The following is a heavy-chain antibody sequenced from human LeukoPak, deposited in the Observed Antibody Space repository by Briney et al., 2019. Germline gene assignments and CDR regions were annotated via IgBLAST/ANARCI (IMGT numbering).Heavy chain of an antibody. D-gene: IGHD4-23*01. Sequence: ASVKVSCKASGYTFTGYYMHWVRQAPGQGLEWMGWINPNSGGTNYAQKFQGRDTMTRVTSISTAYMELSRLRSDDTAVYYCASSDYGGNPYFDYWGRGTLVTVSS. CDR2: INPNSGGT. CDR1: GYTFTGYY. V-gene: IGHV1-2*02. CDR3: ASSDYGGNPYFDY. J-gene: IGHJ4*02.